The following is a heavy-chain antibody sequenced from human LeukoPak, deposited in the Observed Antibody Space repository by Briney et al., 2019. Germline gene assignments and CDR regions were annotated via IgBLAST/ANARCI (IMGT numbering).Heavy chain of an antibody. CDR2: VYYSGST. CDR1: GDSISTYY. D-gene: IGHD5-12*01. CDR3: SASKQLWLRGLFDY. Sequence: SETLSLTCSAPGDSISTYYWSWIRQPPGKALEWIGYVYYSGSTDYNPSLKSRVTISVDTSKNQFSLNLNSVTAADTAVYYCSASKQLWLRGLFDYWGQGTLVTVST. V-gene: IGHV4-59*01. J-gene: IGHJ4*02.